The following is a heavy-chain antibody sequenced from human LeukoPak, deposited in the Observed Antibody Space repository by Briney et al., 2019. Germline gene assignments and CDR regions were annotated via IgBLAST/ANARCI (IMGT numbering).Heavy chain of an antibody. J-gene: IGHJ4*02. CDR3: ASTRGVGATLLYY. V-gene: IGHV4-30-4*08. Sequence: PSETLSLTCTVSGGSISSGDYYWSWIRQPPGKGLEWIGYIYYSGSTNYNPSLRSRVTISVDTSKNQFSLKLSSVTAADTAVYYCASTRGVGATLLYYWGQGTLVTVSS. CDR2: IYYSGST. CDR1: GGSISSGDYY. D-gene: IGHD1-26*01.